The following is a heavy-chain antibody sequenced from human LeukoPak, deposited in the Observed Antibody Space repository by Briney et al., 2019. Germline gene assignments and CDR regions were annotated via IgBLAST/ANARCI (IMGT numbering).Heavy chain of an antibody. V-gene: IGHV3-48*01. CDR3: ARERKYYYMDL. D-gene: IGHD2/OR15-2a*01. CDR2: ISNTASAT. CDR1: EFDFSNFN. Sequence: GGTLRLSCVGSEFDFSNFNMIWVRLAPGKGPEYISHISNTASATYYIDSVRGRFTISRDNARNSLYLQMDSLRAEDTAVYYCARERKYYYMDLWGKGTTVTVS. J-gene: IGHJ6*03.